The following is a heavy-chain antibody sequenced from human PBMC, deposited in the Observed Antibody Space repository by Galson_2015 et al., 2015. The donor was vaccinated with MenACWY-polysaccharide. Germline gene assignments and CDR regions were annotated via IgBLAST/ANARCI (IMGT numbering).Heavy chain of an antibody. CDR3: ARDGYSFGYYSDL. Sequence: SLRLSCAASGFTFSNFSMHWVRQAPGTGLEWVALISSDGDRQYYVDSVKGRFTVSRDNSKNTVYLQMDSLRTEDSAVYFCARDGYSFGYYSDLWGQGTLVTVS. CDR2: ISSDGDRQ. CDR1: GFTFSNFS. D-gene: IGHD5-18*01. V-gene: IGHV3-30*03. J-gene: IGHJ4*02.